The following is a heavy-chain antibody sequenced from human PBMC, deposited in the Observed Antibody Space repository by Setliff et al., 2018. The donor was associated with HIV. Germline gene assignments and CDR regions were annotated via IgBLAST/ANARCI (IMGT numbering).Heavy chain of an antibody. D-gene: IGHD5-18*01. V-gene: IGHV4-39*07. CDR2: MYYSGST. Sequence: SETLSLTCTVSGGSISSSSYYWGWVRQPPGKGLEWIGSMYYSGSTYYTPSLKSRITISLDTSKNQFSLRMRSVTAADTAVYYCARVFVDTAVLRVLEYYFDSWGRGTLVTAPQ. CDR3: ARVFVDTAVLRVLEYYFDS. J-gene: IGHJ4*02. CDR1: GGSISSSSYY.